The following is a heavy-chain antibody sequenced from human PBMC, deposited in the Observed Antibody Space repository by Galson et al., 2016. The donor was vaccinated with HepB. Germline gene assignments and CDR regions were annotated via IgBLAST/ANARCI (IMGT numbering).Heavy chain of an antibody. V-gene: IGHV3-23*01. CDR2: ISANGDRL. J-gene: IGHJ4*02. D-gene: IGHD5-24*01. CDR1: GFAFSNYA. Sequence: SLRLSCAVSGFAFSNYAMNWVRQAPGKGLEWVSGISANGDRLSYGDSARGRFTISRDNFKNTLYLQMDSLGADDTAVYYCAKRSRDGYNSPLKYWGQGNLVTVSS. CDR3: AKRSRDGYNSPLKY.